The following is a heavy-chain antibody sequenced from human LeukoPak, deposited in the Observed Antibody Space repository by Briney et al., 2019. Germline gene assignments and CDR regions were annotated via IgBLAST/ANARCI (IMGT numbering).Heavy chain of an antibody. J-gene: IGHJ1*01. D-gene: IGHD4-11*01. CDR2: ISGSGGST. CDR3: AVGRKSALTYRYFQH. CDR1: GFTFSSYA. V-gene: IGHV3-23*01. Sequence: GGSLRLSCAASGFTFSSYAMSWVRQAPGKGLEWVSAISGSGGSTYYADSVKGRFTISRDNSKNTLYLQMNSLSADDTAVYYCAVGRKSALTYRYFQHWGRGTLVTVSS.